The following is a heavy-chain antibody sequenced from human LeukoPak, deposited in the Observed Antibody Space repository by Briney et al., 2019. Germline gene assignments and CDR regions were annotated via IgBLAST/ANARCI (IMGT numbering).Heavy chain of an antibody. J-gene: IGHJ4*02. CDR1: GYFFTSYG. CDR3: ALTQWSVRGYYFDY. CDR2: ISAYNGNT. D-gene: IGHD2-15*01. Sequence: GASVKVSCKASGYFFTSYGISWVRQAPGQGLEWMGWISAYNGNTNYAQKLQGRVTMTTDTSTSTAYMELRSLRSDDTAVYYCALTQWSVRGYYFDYWGQGTLVTVSS. V-gene: IGHV1-18*01.